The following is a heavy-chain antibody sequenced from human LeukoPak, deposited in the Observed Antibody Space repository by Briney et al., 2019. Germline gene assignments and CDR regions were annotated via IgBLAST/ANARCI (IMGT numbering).Heavy chain of an antibody. V-gene: IGHV1-18*01. CDR3: ARPEDYGGNSQFHFDY. D-gene: IGHD4-23*01. CDR2: ISAYNGNT. J-gene: IGHJ4*02. CDR1: GYTFTSYG. Sequence: GASVKVSCKASGYTFTSYGISWVRQAPGQGLEWMGWISAYNGNTNYAQKLQGRVTMTTDTSTSTAYMELRSLRSDDTAVYYCARPEDYGGNSQFHFDYWGQGTLVTVSS.